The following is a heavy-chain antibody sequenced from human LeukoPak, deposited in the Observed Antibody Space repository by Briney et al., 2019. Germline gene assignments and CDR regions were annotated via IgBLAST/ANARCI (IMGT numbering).Heavy chain of an antibody. CDR3: ARIVVVPAAIYYYYYGLDV. CDR1: GGSFSGYY. CDR2: INHSGST. V-gene: IGHV4-34*01. Sequence: KPSETLSLTCAVYGGSFSGYYWSWIRQPPGKGLEWIGEINHSGSTNYNPSLKSRVTISVDTSKNQFSLNLSSVTAADTAVYYCARIVVVPAAIYYYYYGLDVWGQGTTVTVSS. D-gene: IGHD2-2*01. J-gene: IGHJ6*02.